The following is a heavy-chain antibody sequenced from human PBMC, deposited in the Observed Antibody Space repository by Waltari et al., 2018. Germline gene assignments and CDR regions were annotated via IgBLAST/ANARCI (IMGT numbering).Heavy chain of an antibody. D-gene: IGHD3-16*01. CDR2: ISDAGGII. Sequence: EVQLLESGGGLVQPGGSLRLSWGASGFSFSTYVMNWVRQAPGKGLEWVSSISDAGGIINYADSVKGRFTISRDNSKNTLYLQMNSLRGEDTAVYYCARASGVDYWGQGTLVTISS. J-gene: IGHJ4*02. CDR1: GFSFSTYV. CDR3: ARASGVDY. V-gene: IGHV3-23*01.